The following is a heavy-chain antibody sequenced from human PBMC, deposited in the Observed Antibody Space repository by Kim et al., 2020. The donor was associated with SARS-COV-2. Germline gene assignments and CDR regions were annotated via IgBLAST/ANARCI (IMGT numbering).Heavy chain of an antibody. V-gene: IGHV4-39*07. D-gene: IGHD5-18*01. Sequence: NPSLKSRVTISVDTSKNQFSLKLSSVTAADTAVYYCAREVYSYGSPFDYWGQGTLVTVSS. J-gene: IGHJ4*02. CDR3: AREVYSYGSPFDY.